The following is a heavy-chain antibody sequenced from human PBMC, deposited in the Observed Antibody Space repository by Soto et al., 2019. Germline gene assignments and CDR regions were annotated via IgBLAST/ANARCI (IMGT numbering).Heavy chain of an antibody. Sequence: GASVKVSCKASGYTFTSYGISWVRQAPGQGLEWMGWVNAYNGNTNYAQKFQGRVTMTTDTSTSTAYMELRSLRSDDTAVYYCVREGGYGNYQDAPFDIWGQGTMVTVSS. CDR1: GYTFTSYG. CDR3: VREGGYGNYQDAPFDI. V-gene: IGHV1-18*01. D-gene: IGHD4-4*01. J-gene: IGHJ3*02. CDR2: VNAYNGNT.